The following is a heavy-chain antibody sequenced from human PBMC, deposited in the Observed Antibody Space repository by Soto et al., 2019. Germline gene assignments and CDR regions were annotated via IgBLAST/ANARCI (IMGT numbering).Heavy chain of an antibody. CDR3: ARDLNWGGGGAVAFDI. CDR2: ISFSGAT. D-gene: IGHD7-27*01. V-gene: IGHV4-59*01. Sequence: SETLSLTCTVSGVSITSYFWSWIRQTPGKGLDWIGSISFSGATYSNPSLKGRAALSVDTSENHLSLTLNSVTSADTAVYYCARDLNWGGGGAVAFDIWGQGTMVTVSS. J-gene: IGHJ3*02. CDR1: GVSITSYF.